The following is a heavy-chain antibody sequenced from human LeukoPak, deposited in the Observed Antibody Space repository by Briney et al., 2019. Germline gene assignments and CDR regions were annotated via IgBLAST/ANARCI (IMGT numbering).Heavy chain of an antibody. J-gene: IGHJ5*02. Sequence: ASVKVSCKASGYTFTSYGISWVRQAPGQGLEWMGWISAYNGNTSYAQKLQGRVTMTTDTSTSTAYMELRSLRSDDTAVYYCARDLAPGIAVAGTSNWFDPWGQGTLVTVSS. CDR3: ARDLAPGIAVAGTSNWFDP. CDR2: ISAYNGNT. CDR1: GYTFTSYG. V-gene: IGHV1-18*01. D-gene: IGHD6-19*01.